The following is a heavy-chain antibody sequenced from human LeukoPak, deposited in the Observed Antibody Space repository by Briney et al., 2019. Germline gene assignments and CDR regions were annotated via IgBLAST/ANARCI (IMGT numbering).Heavy chain of an antibody. CDR2: IYSGGST. D-gene: IGHD3-22*01. J-gene: IGHJ4*02. Sequence: PGGSLRLSCAASGFTVSSNYMSWVRQAPGKGLEWVSIIYSGGSTYYADSVKGRFTISRHNSKNTLYLQMNSLRAEDTAVYYCAREKYYYDSSGYYNYFDYWGQGTLVTVSS. CDR1: GFTVSSNY. V-gene: IGHV3-53*04. CDR3: AREKYYYDSSGYYNYFDY.